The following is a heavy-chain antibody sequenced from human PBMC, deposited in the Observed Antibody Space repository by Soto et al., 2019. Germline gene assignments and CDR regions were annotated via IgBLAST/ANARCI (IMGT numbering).Heavy chain of an antibody. CDR1: GGSISSGGYY. V-gene: IGHV4-31*03. J-gene: IGHJ5*02. Sequence: PSETLSLTCTVSGGSISSGGYYWSWIRQHPGKGLEWIGYIYYSGSAYYNPSLKSRVTISVDTSKNQFSLKLSSVTAADTAVYYCARSPYYYYGSGTLSNWFDHWGQGTMVTVSS. CDR2: IYYSGSA. CDR3: ARSPYYYYGSGTLSNWFDH. D-gene: IGHD3-10*01.